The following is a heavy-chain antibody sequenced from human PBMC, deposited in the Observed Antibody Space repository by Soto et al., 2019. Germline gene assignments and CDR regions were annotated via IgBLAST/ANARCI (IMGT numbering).Heavy chain of an antibody. Sequence: QVQLVQSGAEVKKPGASVKVSCKASGYTFTAYYMHWVRQAPGQGLEWMGWINPNSGGTNLAQKFQGRVTMTRDTSISTPYMELSSLRSDDTAVYYCARDGSSWLDYWGQGTLVTVSS. D-gene: IGHD6-13*01. CDR3: ARDGSSWLDY. V-gene: IGHV1-2*02. CDR2: INPNSGGT. CDR1: GYTFTAYY. J-gene: IGHJ4*02.